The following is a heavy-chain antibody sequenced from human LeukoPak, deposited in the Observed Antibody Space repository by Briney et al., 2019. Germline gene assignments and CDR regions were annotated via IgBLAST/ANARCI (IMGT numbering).Heavy chain of an antibody. CDR3: ARGRYYYGSGSWFDP. D-gene: IGHD3-10*01. Sequence: SETLSLTCTVSGGSISSYYWSWIRQPPGKGLEWIGYIYYSGSTNYNPSLKSRVTISVETSKNQFSLKLSSVTAADTAVYYCARGRYYYGSGSWFDPWGQGTLVTVSS. CDR1: GGSISSYY. CDR2: IYYSGST. J-gene: IGHJ5*02. V-gene: IGHV4-59*01.